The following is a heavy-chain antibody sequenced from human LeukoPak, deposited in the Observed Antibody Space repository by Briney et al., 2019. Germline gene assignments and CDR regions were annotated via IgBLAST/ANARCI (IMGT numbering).Heavy chain of an antibody. D-gene: IGHD3-3*01. CDR3: ARAAITIFGVVNDAFDI. CDR1: GGSISSGSYY. J-gene: IGHJ3*02. Sequence: TSQTLSLTCTVSGGSISSGSYYWSWIRQPAGKGLEWIGRIYTSGSTNYNPSHKSRVTISVDTSKNQFSLKLSSVTAADTAVYYCARAAITIFGVVNDAFDIWGQGTMVTVSS. CDR2: IYTSGST. V-gene: IGHV4-61*02.